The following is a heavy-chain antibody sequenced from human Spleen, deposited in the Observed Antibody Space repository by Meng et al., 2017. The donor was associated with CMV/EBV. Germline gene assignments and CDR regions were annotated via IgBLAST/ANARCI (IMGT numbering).Heavy chain of an antibody. J-gene: IGHJ5*02. CDR1: GGSFRSTSYH. Sequence: LRLHQPGPGLLTPSAPPPLPCPFSGGSFRSTSYHWGWIRKPPGKGLEWIGSIYYSGSTYYNPYLKSRVTISVDTSKNQFSLKLSSVTAADTAVYYCARDAWELRAYWLDPWGQGTLVTVS. D-gene: IGHD1-26*01. CDR2: IYYSGST. CDR3: ARDAWELRAYWLDP. V-gene: IGHV4-39*07.